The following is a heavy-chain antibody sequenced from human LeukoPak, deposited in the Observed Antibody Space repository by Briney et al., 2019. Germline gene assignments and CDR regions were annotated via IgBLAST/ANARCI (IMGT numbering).Heavy chain of an antibody. D-gene: IGHD2-8*01. J-gene: IGHJ4*02. Sequence: GGSLRLSCAASGFTFSSYAMSWVRHAPGKGLELVSAISGSGGSTYYADSVKGRFTISRDNSKNTLYLQMNSLRAEDTAVYYCAKTAEYCTNGVCYLSGIDYWGQGTLVTVSS. CDR2: ISGSGGST. CDR1: GFTFSSYA. CDR3: AKTAEYCTNGVCYLSGIDY. V-gene: IGHV3-23*01.